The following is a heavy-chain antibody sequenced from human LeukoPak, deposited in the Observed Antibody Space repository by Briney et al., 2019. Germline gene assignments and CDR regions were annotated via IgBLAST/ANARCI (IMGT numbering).Heavy chain of an antibody. CDR1: GFTFSSYG. Sequence: PGGSLRLSCAASGFTFSSYGMSWVRQAPGKGLEWVSAISGSGGSTYYADSVKGRFTISRDNSKNTLYLQMNSLRAEDTAVYYCARCYLDRRYTSDFDYWGQGTLVTVSS. V-gene: IGHV3-23*01. D-gene: IGHD3-9*01. CDR3: ARCYLDRRYTSDFDY. J-gene: IGHJ4*02. CDR2: ISGSGGST.